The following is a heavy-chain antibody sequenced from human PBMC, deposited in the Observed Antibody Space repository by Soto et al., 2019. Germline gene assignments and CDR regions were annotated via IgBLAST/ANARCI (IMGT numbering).Heavy chain of an antibody. CDR2: INYSGTT. CDR3: ARDHKWDGMDV. D-gene: IGHD1-26*01. Sequence: SETLSLTCSVSGGSISSGYYYWSWIRQPPGKGLEWIGYINYSGTTYYNPSLRSRITMSVDTSKNQFSLNLSSVTAADTAVYYCARDHKWDGMDVWGQGTTVTVSS. V-gene: IGHV4-30-4*01. J-gene: IGHJ6*02. CDR1: GGSISSGYYY.